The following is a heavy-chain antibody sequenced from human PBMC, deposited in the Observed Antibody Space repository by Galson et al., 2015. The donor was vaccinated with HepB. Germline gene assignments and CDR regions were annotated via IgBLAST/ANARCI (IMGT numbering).Heavy chain of an antibody. V-gene: IGHV7-4-1*02. J-gene: IGHJ3*02. CDR1: RYTFSDYA. Sequence: SVKVSCKASRYTFSDYAINWVRQAPGQGLEWMGWINTNTGNPTYAQGFTGRFVFSLDTSVSTAYLQISTLKAEDTAFYYCARHHGALDIWGQGIMVTVSS. CDR2: INTNTGNP. CDR3: ARHHGALDI.